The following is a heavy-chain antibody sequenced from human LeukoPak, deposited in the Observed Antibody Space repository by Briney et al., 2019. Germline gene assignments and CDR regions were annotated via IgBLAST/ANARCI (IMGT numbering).Heavy chain of an antibody. J-gene: IGHJ2*01. CDR3: AKERGGQDWDFDL. CDR2: IWDDGSNK. Sequence: PGRSLRLSCAASGFTFNSYDMDWVRQAPGKGLEWVAVIWDDGSNKYYAESVKGRFTISRDISKNMLYLQMNSLRVEDTAVYYCAKERGGQDWDFDLWGRGTLVTVSS. V-gene: IGHV3-33*06. D-gene: IGHD3-10*01. CDR1: GFTFNSYD.